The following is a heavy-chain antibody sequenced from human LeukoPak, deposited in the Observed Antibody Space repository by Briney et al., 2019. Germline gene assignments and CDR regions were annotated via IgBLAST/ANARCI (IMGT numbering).Heavy chain of an antibody. D-gene: IGHD4-17*01. CDR3: AKLFGGSTVTKDYYYYYMDV. V-gene: IGHV1-2*02. Sequence: ASVKVSCKASGYTFTSYYMHWVRQAPGQRLEWMGWINPNSGGTNYAQKFQGRVTMTRDTSISTAYMELSRLRSDDTAVYYCAKLFGGSTVTKDYYYYYMDVWGKGTTVTISS. CDR1: GYTFTSYY. J-gene: IGHJ6*03. CDR2: INPNSGGT.